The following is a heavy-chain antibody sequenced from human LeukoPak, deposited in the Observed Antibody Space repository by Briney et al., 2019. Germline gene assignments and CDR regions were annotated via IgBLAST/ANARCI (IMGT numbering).Heavy chain of an antibody. V-gene: IGHV3-48*03. J-gene: IGHJ5*02. D-gene: IGHD6-19*01. CDR1: GFTFSSYE. CDR2: ISSGGGTT. Sequence: GGSLRLSCAASGFTFSSYEMNWVRQAPGKGLEWVSYISSGGGTTFYADSVKGRFTISRDNAKNSLYLQMNSLRADDAAVYYCARERQWLVDPWGQGTLVTVFS. CDR3: ARERQWLVDP.